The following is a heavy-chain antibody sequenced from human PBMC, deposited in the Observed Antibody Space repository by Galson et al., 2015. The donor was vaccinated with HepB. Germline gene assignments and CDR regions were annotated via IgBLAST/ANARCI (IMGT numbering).Heavy chain of an antibody. D-gene: IGHD3-16*01. Sequence: SVKVSCKVSGYTLTELSMHWVRQAPGKGPEWMGGFDPEDGETIYAQKFQGRVTMTEDTSTDTAYMELSSLRSEDTAVYYCATVQVGAAREEAGLGEDYYYYGMDVWGQGTTVTVSS. CDR1: GYTLTELS. CDR3: ATVQVGAAREEAGLGEDYYYYGMDV. V-gene: IGHV1-24*01. J-gene: IGHJ6*02. CDR2: FDPEDGET.